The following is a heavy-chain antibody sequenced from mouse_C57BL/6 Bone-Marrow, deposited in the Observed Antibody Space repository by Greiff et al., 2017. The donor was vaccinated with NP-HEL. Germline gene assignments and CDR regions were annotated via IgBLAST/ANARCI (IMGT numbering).Heavy chain of an antibody. CDR3: ARGTGTDWFAY. CDR2: IHPNSGST. V-gene: IGHV1-64*01. Sequence: QVQLQQPGAELVKPGASVKLSCKASGYTFTSYWMHWVKQRPGQGLEWIGMIHPNSGSTNYNEKFKSKATLTVDKSSSTAYMQLSSLTSEDSAVYYWARGTGTDWFAYWGQGTLVTVSA. J-gene: IGHJ3*01. D-gene: IGHD4-1*01. CDR1: GYTFTSYW.